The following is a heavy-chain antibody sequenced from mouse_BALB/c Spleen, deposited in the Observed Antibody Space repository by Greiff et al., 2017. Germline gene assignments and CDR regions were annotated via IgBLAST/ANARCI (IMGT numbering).Heavy chain of an antibody. Sequence: EVMLVESGAELVKPGASVKLSCTASGFNIKDTYMHWVKQRPEQGLEWIGRIDPANGNTKYDPKFQGKATITADTSSNTAYLQLSSLTSEDTAVYYCARGMGFPMDYWGQGTSVTVSS. J-gene: IGHJ4*01. CDR2: IDPANGNT. V-gene: IGHV14-3*02. CDR3: ARGMGFPMDY. CDR1: GFNIKDTY. D-gene: IGHD2-3*01.